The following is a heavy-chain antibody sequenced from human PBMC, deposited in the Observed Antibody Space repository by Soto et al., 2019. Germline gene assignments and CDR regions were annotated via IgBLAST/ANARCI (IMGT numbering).Heavy chain of an antibody. J-gene: IGHJ6*02. Sequence: SGTLSLTCAVYGGSFSGYYWSWIRQPPGKGLEWIGEINHSGSTNYNPSLKSRVTISVDTSKNQFSLKLSSVTAADTAVYYCARAPRKGYYDSSGYYRYYYYYGMDVWGQGTTVTVSS. CDR2: INHSGST. CDR3: ARAPRKGYYDSSGYYRYYYYYGMDV. V-gene: IGHV4-34*01. D-gene: IGHD3-22*01. CDR1: GGSFSGYY.